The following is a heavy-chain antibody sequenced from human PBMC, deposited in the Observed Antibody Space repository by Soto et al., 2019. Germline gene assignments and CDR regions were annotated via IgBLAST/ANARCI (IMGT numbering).Heavy chain of an antibody. CDR3: VSSRSANYGAALDV. V-gene: IGHV4-59*03. J-gene: IGHJ3*01. Sequence: SETLSLTCSVSGGSISSYFRNWLRQPPGKGLEWLGYIYDDATTDYNPSLNSRVTILLDMSKNQFFLNFSSVTAADTAVDYGVSSRSANYGAALDVWGQGTMVTVSS. D-gene: IGHD3-10*01. CDR1: GGSISSYF. CDR2: IYDDATT.